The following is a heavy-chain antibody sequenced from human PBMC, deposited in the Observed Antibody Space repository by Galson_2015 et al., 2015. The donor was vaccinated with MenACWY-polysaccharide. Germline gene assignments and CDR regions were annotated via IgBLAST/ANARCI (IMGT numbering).Heavy chain of an antibody. Sequence: PALVKPTQPLTLPCTFSGFSLTTRGVGVGWIRQPPGKALEWLALIYWDYDKRYRPSLKTRLTITKDTSKNQEFLALTNVDPVDTATYYCAHGQYYYATSSFSYYFDVWGPGTLVTVSS. CDR1: GFSLTTRGVG. CDR3: AHGQYYYATSSFSYYFDV. V-gene: IGHV2-5*02. D-gene: IGHD3-10*01. CDR2: IYWDYDK. J-gene: IGHJ4*02.